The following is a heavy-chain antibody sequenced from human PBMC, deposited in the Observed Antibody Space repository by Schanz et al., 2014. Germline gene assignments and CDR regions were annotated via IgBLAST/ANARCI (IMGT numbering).Heavy chain of an antibody. Sequence: EVQLVESGGGFVKPGGSLRLSCAASGFSCSNAWMDWVRQAPGKGLEWVANIKQDGSEKYYVDSVQGRFTISRDNAKNSLYLQMNSLRAEDTAVYYCARDGYNAYDLKRGDYWGQGTQVAVSS. CDR3: ARDGYNAYDLKRGDY. V-gene: IGHV3-7*01. J-gene: IGHJ4*02. D-gene: IGHD5-12*01. CDR2: IKQDGSEK. CDR1: GFSCSNAW.